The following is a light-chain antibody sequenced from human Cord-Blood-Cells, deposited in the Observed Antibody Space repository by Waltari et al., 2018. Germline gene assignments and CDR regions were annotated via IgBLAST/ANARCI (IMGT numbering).Light chain of an antibody. Sequence: EIVLPQSPGTLSLSPGERATLSCRAGQRVSSSYLAWYQQKPGQAPRLLIYGASSRATGIPDRFSGSGSGTDFTLTISRLEPEDFAVYYCQQYGSSPNSFGQGTKLEIK. CDR2: GAS. CDR1: QRVSSSY. J-gene: IGKJ2*03. CDR3: QQYGSSPNS. V-gene: IGKV3-20*01.